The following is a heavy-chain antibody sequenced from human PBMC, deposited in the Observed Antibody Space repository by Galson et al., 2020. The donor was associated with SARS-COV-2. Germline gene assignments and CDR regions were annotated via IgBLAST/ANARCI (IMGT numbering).Heavy chain of an antibody. D-gene: IGHD3-22*01. CDR2: ISSSNSYL. V-gene: IGHV3-21*01. J-gene: IGHJ4*02. CDR1: GFPLSSYS. CDR3: ASPRSYYDDSSGTFDY. Sequence: NSGGSLRLSCAASGFPLSSYSMNWVRQAQGKGLAWVSFISSSNSYLYYAASVKGRFTISRDNAKNSLYLQMNSLRAEDTAVYYCASPRSYYDDSSGTFDYWGQGTLVTVSS.